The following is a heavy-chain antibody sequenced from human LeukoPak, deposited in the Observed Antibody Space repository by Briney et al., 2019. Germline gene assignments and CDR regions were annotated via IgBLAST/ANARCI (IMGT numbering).Heavy chain of an antibody. CDR3: ARGDCSSTSCYFPAFDY. D-gene: IGHD2-2*01. CDR1: GFTFSSYA. Sequence: GGSLRLSCAASGFTFSSYAMSWVRQAPGKGLEWVSAISGSGGSTYYADSVKGRFTISRDNSKNTLYLQMNSLRAEDTAVYCCARGDCSSTSCYFPAFDYWGQGTLVTVSS. V-gene: IGHV3-23*01. J-gene: IGHJ4*02. CDR2: ISGSGGST.